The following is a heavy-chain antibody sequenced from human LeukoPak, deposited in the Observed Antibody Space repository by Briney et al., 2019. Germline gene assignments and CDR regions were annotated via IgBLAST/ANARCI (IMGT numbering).Heavy chain of an antibody. Sequence: SGGSLRLSCEVSGFTFSNSAMSWVRQAPGKGLEWVSGISISGGTTYYAASVKGRFTISRDNSKNTVYLQQHPVGAEDTAVYYCAKEEVPNDYWGQGTLVTVSS. D-gene: IGHD2-2*01. CDR3: AKEEVPNDY. CDR1: GFTFSNSA. J-gene: IGHJ4*02. CDR2: ISISGGTT. V-gene: IGHV3-23*01.